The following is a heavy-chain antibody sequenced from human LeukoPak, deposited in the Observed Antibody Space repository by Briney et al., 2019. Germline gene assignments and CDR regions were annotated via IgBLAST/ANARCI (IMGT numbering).Heavy chain of an antibody. Sequence: ASVKVSCKASGGTFSSYAISWVRQAPGQGLEWMGGIIPIFGTANYAQKFQGRVTITADESTSTAYMELSSLRSEDTAVYYCVRRLGSGSVFDPWGQGTLVTVSS. V-gene: IGHV1-69*01. J-gene: IGHJ5*02. CDR1: GGTFSSYA. CDR3: VRRLGSGSVFDP. CDR2: IIPIFGTA. D-gene: IGHD3-10*02.